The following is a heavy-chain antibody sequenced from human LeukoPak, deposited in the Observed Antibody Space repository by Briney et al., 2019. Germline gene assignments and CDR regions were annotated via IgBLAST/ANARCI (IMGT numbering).Heavy chain of an antibody. J-gene: IGHJ3*02. D-gene: IGHD2-2*02. Sequence: GGSLRLSCAASGFTFSSYNMNWVRQAPGKGLEWVSYISNNSSTIYYPDSVKGRFTISRDNSKNTQNLQMNSLRAEDTAVYYCAKDGPYTDAFDIWGQGTMVTVSS. CDR1: GFTFSSYN. CDR3: AKDGPYTDAFDI. CDR2: ISNNSSTI. V-gene: IGHV3-48*01.